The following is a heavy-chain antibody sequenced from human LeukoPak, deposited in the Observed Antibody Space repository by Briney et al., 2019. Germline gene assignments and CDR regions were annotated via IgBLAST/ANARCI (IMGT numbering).Heavy chain of an antibody. J-gene: IGHJ6*03. CDR3: ARIGIMITFGGVTPYYMDV. D-gene: IGHD3-16*01. Sequence: PSETLSLTCSVSGDSITGYYWGWIRQPPGKGLEWIGNIYYTGNTYYNPSLKSRVTISVDTSKNQFSLKLSSVTAADTAVYYCARIGIMITFGGVTPYYMDVWGKGTTVTISS. V-gene: IGHV4-39*01. CDR2: IYYTGNT. CDR1: GDSITGYY.